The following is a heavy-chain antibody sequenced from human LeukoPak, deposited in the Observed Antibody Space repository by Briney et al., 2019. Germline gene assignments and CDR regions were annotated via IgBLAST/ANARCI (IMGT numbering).Heavy chain of an antibody. CDR1: GFTFSSYS. CDR2: ISGSGGST. J-gene: IGHJ3*02. CDR3: AKDPGAYCGGDCYLGAFDI. V-gene: IGHV3-23*01. D-gene: IGHD2-21*02. Sequence: PGGSLRLSCAASGFTFSSYSMNWVRQAPGKGLEWVSAISGSGGSTYYADSVKGRFTISRDNSKNTLYLQMNSLRAEDTAVYYCAKDPGAYCGGDCYLGAFDIWGQGTMVTVSS.